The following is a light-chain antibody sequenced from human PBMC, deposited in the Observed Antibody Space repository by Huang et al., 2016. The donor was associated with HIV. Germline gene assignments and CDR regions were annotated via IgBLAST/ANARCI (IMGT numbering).Light chain of an antibody. CDR3: QQTNSAPLT. Sequence: IQLTQSPSSLSASVGDRVTITCRGSQSIGRYLNWYPQKPGKAPKLLSYATSSLQSGVPSRLSGSGSGTEVNLTVSSLQPGEFASYFCQQTNSAPLTFGGGTKVEIK. V-gene: IGKV1-39*01. CDR1: QSIGRY. J-gene: IGKJ4*01. CDR2: ATS.